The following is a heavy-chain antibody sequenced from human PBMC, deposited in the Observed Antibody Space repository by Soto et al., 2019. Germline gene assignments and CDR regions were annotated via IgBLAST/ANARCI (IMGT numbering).Heavy chain of an antibody. J-gene: IGHJ5*02. Sequence: SETLSLTCTVSGGSISSGGYYWSWIRQHPGKGLESIGYIYYSGSTYYNPSLKSRATISVDTSKNQFSLKLSSVTAADTAVYYCARMVRGVMDWFDPWGQGTLVTVSS. D-gene: IGHD3-10*01. V-gene: IGHV4-31*03. CDR3: ARMVRGVMDWFDP. CDR1: GGSISSGGYY. CDR2: IYYSGST.